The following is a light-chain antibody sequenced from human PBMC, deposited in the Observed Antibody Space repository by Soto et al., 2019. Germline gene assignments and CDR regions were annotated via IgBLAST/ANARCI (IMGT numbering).Light chain of an antibody. V-gene: IGLV2-11*01. CDR1: SSDVGGYNS. CDR2: DVI. CDR3: CSYVGSYSYV. Sequence: SVLTQPRSVSGSPGQSVTVSCIGTSSDVGGYNSVSWYQEHPGKAPKLMIYDVIERPSGVPDRFSGSKSGNTASLTISGLLAEDEADYYCCSYVGSYSYVFGTGTKVTVL. J-gene: IGLJ1*01.